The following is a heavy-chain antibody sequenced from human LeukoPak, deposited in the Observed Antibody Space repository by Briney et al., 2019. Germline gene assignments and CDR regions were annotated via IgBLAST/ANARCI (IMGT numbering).Heavy chain of an antibody. Sequence: GGSLRLSCAASGFTFNTYALSWVRQAPGKGLEWVGRIKSKTDGGTTDYAAPVKGRFTISRDDSKNTLYLQMNSLKTEDTAVYYCTAAIYDSTGYSRDYWGQGTLVTVSS. D-gene: IGHD3-22*01. CDR1: GFTFNTYA. CDR2: IKSKTDGGTT. J-gene: IGHJ4*02. CDR3: TAAIYDSTGYSRDY. V-gene: IGHV3-15*01.